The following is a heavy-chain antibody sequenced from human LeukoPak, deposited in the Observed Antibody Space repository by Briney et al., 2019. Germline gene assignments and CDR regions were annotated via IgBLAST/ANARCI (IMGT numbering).Heavy chain of an antibody. CDR3: ARENSGSYYQFDC. Sequence: GGSLRLSCAASGFTFSSYSMNWVRQAPGKGLEWVSSISSSSSYIYYADSVKGRITISRDNAKNSLHLQMNSLRPEDTAVYYCARENSGSYYQFDCWGQGTLVTVSS. CDR2: ISSSSSYI. D-gene: IGHD1-26*01. J-gene: IGHJ4*02. V-gene: IGHV3-21*01. CDR1: GFTFSSYS.